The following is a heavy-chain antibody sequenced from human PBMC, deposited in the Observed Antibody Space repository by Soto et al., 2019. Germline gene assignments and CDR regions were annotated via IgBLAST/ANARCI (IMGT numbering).Heavy chain of an antibody. CDR2: IYYSGST. V-gene: IGHV4-31*03. CDR3: ARAGHSSSSEGANWFAP. Sequence: QVQLQESGPGLVKPSQTLSLTCTVSGGSISSGGYYWSWIRQHPGKRLEWIGYIYYSGSTYFNPSLNSRLTISVDTSKNQFSLQLSSVTAADTAVYHCARAGHSSSSEGANWFAPWGQGTLVTVSS. J-gene: IGHJ5*02. CDR1: GGSISSGGYY. D-gene: IGHD6-6*01.